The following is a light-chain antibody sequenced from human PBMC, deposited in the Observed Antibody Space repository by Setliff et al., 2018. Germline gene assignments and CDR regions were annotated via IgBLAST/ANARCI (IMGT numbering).Light chain of an antibody. V-gene: IGLV2-14*01. J-gene: IGLJ1*01. CDR2: DVN. CDR1: SSDVGSYDL. Sequence: QSVLTQPAYVSGSPGQSITISCSGTSSDVGSYDLVSWYQQHPGTAPKLIISDVNNRPSGVSNRFSGSKSGNTASLTISGLQAEDEAAYYCCAYTGSSTYVFGTGTKVTVL. CDR3: CAYTGSSTYV.